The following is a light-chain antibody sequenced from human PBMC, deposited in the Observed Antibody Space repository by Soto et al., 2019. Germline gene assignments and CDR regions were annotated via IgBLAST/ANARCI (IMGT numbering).Light chain of an antibody. J-gene: IGKJ5*01. CDR1: QSIGSY. V-gene: IGKV3-11*01. Sequence: LELTRSAARLALSVGKSRCPPYNSSQSIGSYLAWYQHKLGQPPRLLIYDASNRATGIPVRFSGSGSGTDFPHTISSRDAENVAVSYCQQYGNGPPITFGQGTRLEIK. CDR3: QQYGNGPPIT. CDR2: DAS.